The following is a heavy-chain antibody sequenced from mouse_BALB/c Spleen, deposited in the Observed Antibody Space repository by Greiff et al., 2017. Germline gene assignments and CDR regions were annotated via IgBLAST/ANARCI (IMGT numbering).Heavy chain of an antibody. CDR1: GFTFSSYG. D-gene: IGHD1-1*01. CDR3: ARDPIYYGSSYFDY. V-gene: IGHV5-6-3*01. J-gene: IGHJ2*01. Sequence: DVMLVESGGGLVQPGGSLKLSCAASGFTFSSYGMSWVRQTPDKRLELVATINSNGGSTYYPDSVKGRFTISRDNAKNTLYLQMSSLKSEDTAMYYCARDPIYYGSSYFDYWGQGTTLTVSS. CDR2: INSNGGST.